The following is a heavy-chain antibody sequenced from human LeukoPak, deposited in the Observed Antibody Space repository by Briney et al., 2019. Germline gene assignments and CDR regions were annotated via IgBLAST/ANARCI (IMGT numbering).Heavy chain of an antibody. V-gene: IGHV3-23*01. J-gene: IGHJ4*02. D-gene: IGHD1-1*01. CDR3: AKANWVSNADAVW. CDR1: GFSFRDYA. Sequence: GGSLRLSCAASGFSFRDYAMSWVRQAPARGLEWVSSLRGSDETFYADSVKGRFTLSRDSSRNTVYPQLNNLRVEDTAMYYCAKANWVSNADAVWWGQGTLVTVSS. CDR2: LRGSDET.